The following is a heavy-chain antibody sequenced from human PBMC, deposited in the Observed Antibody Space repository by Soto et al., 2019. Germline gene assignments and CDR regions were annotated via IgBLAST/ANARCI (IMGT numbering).Heavy chain of an antibody. CDR2: INLSGGST. CDR1: GYTFTSYS. D-gene: IGHD6-13*01. Sequence: QVQLVQSGAEVKKPGASVRVSCTASGYTFTSYSIHWVRQAPGQGLEWMGLINLSGGSTHFAQKFQGRVTLTRDTSTSTVYMELSSLESEDTAVYYCASTVASAGNDYWGQGTLVTVSS. CDR3: ASTVASAGNDY. V-gene: IGHV1-46*01. J-gene: IGHJ4*02.